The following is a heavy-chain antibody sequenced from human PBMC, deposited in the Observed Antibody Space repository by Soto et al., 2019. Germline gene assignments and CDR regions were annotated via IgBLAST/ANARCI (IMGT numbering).Heavy chain of an antibody. CDR1: GGTFSSYT. CDR3: ARAFGDRSSWLFDY. V-gene: IGHV1-69*02. CDR2: IIPILGIA. D-gene: IGHD6-13*01. J-gene: IGHJ4*02. Sequence: QVQLVQSGAEVKKPGSSVKVSCKASGGTFSSYTISWVRQAPGQGLEWMGRIIPILGIANYAQKFQGRVTIPADKSTSTAYMELSSLRSEDTAVYYCARAFGDRSSWLFDYWGQGTLVTVSS.